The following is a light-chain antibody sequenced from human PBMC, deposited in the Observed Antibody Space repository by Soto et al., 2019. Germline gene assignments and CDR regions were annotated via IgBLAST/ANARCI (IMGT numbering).Light chain of an antibody. J-gene: IGKJ4*01. CDR2: AAS. CDR3: QQYYEGRPPVT. CDR1: QSVSTN. Sequence: DIILTQSPANVSVYPGERATLSCRASQSVSTNLASYQHEFGQAPRLLIYAASTRVTGIPDRFSGSGSGTDFTLTISYRKSEEFGIYYCQQYYEGRPPVTFGGGTKVEI. V-gene: IGKV3D-15*02.